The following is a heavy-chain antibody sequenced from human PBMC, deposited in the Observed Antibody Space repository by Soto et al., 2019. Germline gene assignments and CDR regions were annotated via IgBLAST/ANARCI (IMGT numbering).Heavy chain of an antibody. CDR2: ISGSGGST. V-gene: IGHV3-23*01. D-gene: IGHD3-16*01. CDR1: GFTFSSYA. J-gene: IGHJ4*02. CDR3: AKPAFDPGDYEGY. Sequence: GGSLRLSCAASGFTFSSYAMSWVRQAPGKGPERVSAISGSGGSTYYADSVKGRFTISRDNSKNTLYLQMNSLRAEDTAVYYCAKPAFDPGDYEGYWGQGTLVTVSS.